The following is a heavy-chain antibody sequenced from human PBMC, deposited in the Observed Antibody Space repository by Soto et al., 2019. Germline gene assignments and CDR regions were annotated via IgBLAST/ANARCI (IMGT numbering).Heavy chain of an antibody. D-gene: IGHD3-10*01. V-gene: IGHV3-11*04. CDR3: ARSRGRTMFDP. Sequence: PGGSLRLSCAASGFTFSDYYMSWIRQAPGKGLEWVSYITSRGPTMSYADSVKGRFTISRDNARNSLYLQMNSLRAEDTAVYYCARSRGRTMFDPWGQGTLVTVSS. CDR2: ITSRGPTM. CDR1: GFTFSDYY. J-gene: IGHJ5*02.